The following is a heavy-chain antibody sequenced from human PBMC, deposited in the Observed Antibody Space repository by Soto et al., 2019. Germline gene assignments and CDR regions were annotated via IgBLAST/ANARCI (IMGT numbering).Heavy chain of an antibody. Sequence: QVQLQQWGAGLLKPSETLTLTCGVYGGSFSGYYWTWIRQPPGTGLEWIGEINHSGSTNYNPSLKSRVTISVDTSKNQLSLKLTSVTAADTAVYYCARDKITGLFDYWGQGTLVTVSS. CDR3: ARDKITGLFDY. D-gene: IGHD2-8*02. V-gene: IGHV4-34*01. CDR1: GGSFSGYY. J-gene: IGHJ4*02. CDR2: INHSGST.